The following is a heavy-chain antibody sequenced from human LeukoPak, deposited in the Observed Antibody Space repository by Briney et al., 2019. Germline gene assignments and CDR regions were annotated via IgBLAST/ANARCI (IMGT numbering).Heavy chain of an antibody. Sequence: GASVKVSCKASGYTFTDYYMHWVRQAPGHGLEWMGWINPDSGSTDYAQKFQGRVTMTRDTSISTVYMELSSLRSEDTAVYYCARDLDYGEKSEDYWGQGTLVTVSS. CDR2: INPDSGST. D-gene: IGHD4/OR15-4a*01. J-gene: IGHJ4*02. CDR1: GYTFTDYY. CDR3: ARDLDYGEKSEDY. V-gene: IGHV1-2*02.